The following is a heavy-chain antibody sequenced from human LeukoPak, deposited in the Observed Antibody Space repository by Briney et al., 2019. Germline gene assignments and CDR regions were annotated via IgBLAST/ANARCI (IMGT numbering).Heavy chain of an antibody. CDR2: IYTSGST. J-gene: IGHJ3*02. V-gene: IGHV4-4*07. Sequence: ASETLSLTCTVSGGSISSYYWSWIRQPAGKGLECIGRIYTSGSTNYNPSLKSRATMSVDTSKNQFSLKLSSVTAADTAMYYCARVKYGAFDIWGQGTMVTVSS. CDR3: ARVKYGAFDI. D-gene: IGHD2-8*01. CDR1: GGSISSYY.